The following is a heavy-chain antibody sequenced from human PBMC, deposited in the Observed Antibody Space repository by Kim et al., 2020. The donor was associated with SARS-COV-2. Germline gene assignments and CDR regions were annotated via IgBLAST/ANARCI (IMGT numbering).Heavy chain of an antibody. J-gene: IGHJ6*02. CDR2: ISYDGRNK. CDR1: GLSFDDSA. D-gene: IGHD3-10*01. CDR3: ARGNYYESVSLSDYYNGMDV. V-gene: IGHV3-30-3*01. Sequence: GGSLRLSCAASGLSFDDSAMNWVRQAPGKGLEWVAVISYDGRNKEYADSVKGRFSISRDNSKTTLSLQMNSLRVEDTAVYYGARGNYYESVSLSDYYNGMDVWGQGTTVTVSS.